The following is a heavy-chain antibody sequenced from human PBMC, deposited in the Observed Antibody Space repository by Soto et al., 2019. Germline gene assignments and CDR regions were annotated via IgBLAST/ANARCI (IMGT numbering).Heavy chain of an antibody. CDR3: VIDAEYEGNGFDS. D-gene: IGHD6-6*01. Sequence: QVQLVESGGGVVQTGRSLRLSCTASGFNFGNYGMHWVRQAPGKGLEWVAVTPDDGSYHYYADSVKGRFTISRDNSKNTLQLQMNRLSAEETAGYYCVIDAEYEGNGFDSWGQGILVTVS. CDR1: GFNFGNYG. V-gene: IGHV3-33*01. J-gene: IGHJ4*02. CDR2: TPDDGSYH.